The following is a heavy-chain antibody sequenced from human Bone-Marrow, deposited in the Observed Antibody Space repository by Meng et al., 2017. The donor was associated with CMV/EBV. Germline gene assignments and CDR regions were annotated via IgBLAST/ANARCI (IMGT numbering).Heavy chain of an antibody. CDR1: GGTFSSYA. J-gene: IGHJ6*02. Sequence: SVKVSCKASGGTFSSYAISWVRQAPGQGLEWMGGVIPFLGIPNYAQKFQGRVTITADKSTSTAYMELSSLRSEDTAVYYCARDRLGATVERYYYYGMDVWGQGTTVTVSS. CDR2: VIPFLGIP. CDR3: ARDRLGATVERYYYYGMDV. V-gene: IGHV1-69*10. D-gene: IGHD1-26*01.